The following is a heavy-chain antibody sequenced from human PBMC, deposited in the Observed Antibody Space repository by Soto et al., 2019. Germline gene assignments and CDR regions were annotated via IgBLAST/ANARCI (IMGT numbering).Heavy chain of an antibody. CDR1: GFTFTDYA. Sequence: LRLSCAASGFTFTDYALSWVRQAPGKGLGWVATISGIGGSTYLADSVKGRLSISRDNSKNTVSLLMNSLRAEDTAVYFCARGSSGYISSWYYFDYWGRGTLVTVSS. CDR2: ISGIGGST. V-gene: IGHV3-23*01. J-gene: IGHJ4*02. CDR3: ARGSSGYISSWYYFDY. D-gene: IGHD6-13*01.